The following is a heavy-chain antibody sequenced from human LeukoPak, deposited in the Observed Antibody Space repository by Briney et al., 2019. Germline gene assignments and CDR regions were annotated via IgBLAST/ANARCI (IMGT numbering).Heavy chain of an antibody. V-gene: IGHV4-61*02. D-gene: IGHD4-23*01. CDR1: GGSISSGSYY. CDR3: ARDLVHGGGGSTAGRGVNYFDY. Sequence: SQTLSLTCTVSGGSISSGSYYWSWIRQPAGKGLEWIGRIYTSGSTNYNPSLKSRVTISVDTSKNQFSLKLSSVTAADTAVYYCARDLVHGGGGSTAGRGVNYFDYWGQGTLVTVSS. J-gene: IGHJ4*02. CDR2: IYTSGST.